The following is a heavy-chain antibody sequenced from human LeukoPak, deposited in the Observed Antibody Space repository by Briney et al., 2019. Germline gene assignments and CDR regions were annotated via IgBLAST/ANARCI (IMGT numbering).Heavy chain of an antibody. Sequence: GGSLRLSCAASGFTFSSYAMSWVRQAPGKGLEWVSAISGSGGSTYYADSVKGRFTIPRDNSKNTLYLQMNSLRAEDTAVYYCAKARGYSGSLFDYWGQGTLVTVSS. CDR1: GFTFSSYA. J-gene: IGHJ4*02. D-gene: IGHD1-26*01. V-gene: IGHV3-23*01. CDR3: AKARGYSGSLFDY. CDR2: ISGSGGST.